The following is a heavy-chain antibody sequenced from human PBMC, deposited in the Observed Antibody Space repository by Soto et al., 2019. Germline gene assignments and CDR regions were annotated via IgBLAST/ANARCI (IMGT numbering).Heavy chain of an antibody. D-gene: IGHD3-3*01. Sequence: SVKVSCKASGGTFSSYAISWVRQAPGQGLEWMGGIIPIFGTANYAQKFQGRVTITADESTSTAYMELSSLRSEDTAVYYCASGRFLEWHYYYGMDVWGQGTTVTVSS. J-gene: IGHJ6*02. CDR2: IIPIFGTA. CDR1: GGTFSSYA. CDR3: ASGRFLEWHYYYGMDV. V-gene: IGHV1-69*13.